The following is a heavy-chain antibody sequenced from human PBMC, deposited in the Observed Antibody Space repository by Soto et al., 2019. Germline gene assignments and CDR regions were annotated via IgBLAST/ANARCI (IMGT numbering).Heavy chain of an antibody. D-gene: IGHD5-12*01. CDR3: ARGPGGYDSGATRDY. CDR2: INHSGST. CDR1: GGSFSGYY. Sequence: QVQLQQWGAGLLKPSETLSLTCAVYGGSFSGYYWSWIRQPPGKGLEWIGEINHSGSTNYNPSLKSRVTISVDTSKNQFSLKLSSVTAADTAVYYCARGPGGYDSGATRDYWGQGTLVTVSS. J-gene: IGHJ4*02. V-gene: IGHV4-34*01.